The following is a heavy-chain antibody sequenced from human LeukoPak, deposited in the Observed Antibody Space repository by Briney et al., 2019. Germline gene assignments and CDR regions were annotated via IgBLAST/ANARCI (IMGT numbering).Heavy chain of an antibody. V-gene: IGHV3-21*01. CDR2: ISSSSNYI. J-gene: IGHJ5*02. CDR1: GFTFSSYS. Sequence: PGGSLRLSCAASGFTFSSYSMNWVRQAPGKGLEWVSCISSSSNYINYADSVKGRFTISRDNAKNSLYLQMNSLRAEDTAVYYCARDDSGYDSVRGNWLGPWGQGTLVTVSS. CDR3: ARDDSGYDSVRGNWLGP. D-gene: IGHD5-12*01.